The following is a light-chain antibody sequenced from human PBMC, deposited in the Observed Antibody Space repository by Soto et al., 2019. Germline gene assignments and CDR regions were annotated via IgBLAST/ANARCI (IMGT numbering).Light chain of an antibody. CDR3: SSYTSSSTQDV. CDR1: SSDVGGYNY. J-gene: IGLJ1*01. V-gene: IGLV2-14*01. Sequence: QSVLTQPASVSWSPGQSITISCTGTSSDVGGYNYVSWYQQHPGKAPKLMIYDVSNRPSGVSNRFSGSKSGNTASLTISGLQAEDEADYYCSSYTSSSTQDVFGNGTKVTVL. CDR2: DVS.